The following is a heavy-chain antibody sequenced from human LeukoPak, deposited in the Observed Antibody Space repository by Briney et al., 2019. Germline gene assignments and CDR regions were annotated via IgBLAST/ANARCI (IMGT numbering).Heavy chain of an antibody. V-gene: IGHV3-20*04. CDR1: GFTFSSYS. CDR3: ARDRSGSYPHDAFDI. J-gene: IGHJ3*02. Sequence: PGGSLRLSCAASGFTFSSYSMNWVRQAPGKGLEWVSGINWNGGSTGYADSVKGRFTISRDNAKNSLYLQMNSLRAEDTALYYCARDRSGSYPHDAFDIWGQGTMVTVSS. D-gene: IGHD1-26*01. CDR2: INWNGGST.